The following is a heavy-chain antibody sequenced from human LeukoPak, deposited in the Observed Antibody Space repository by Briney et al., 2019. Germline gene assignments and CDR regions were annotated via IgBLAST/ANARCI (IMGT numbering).Heavy chain of an antibody. Sequence: GGSLRLSCAASGFTFSGSAMHWVRQASGKGLEWVGRIRSKANSYATAYAASVKGRFTISRDDSKNTAYLQMNSLKTEDTAVYYCTRHGALGSSIPFDPWGQGTLVTVSS. CDR3: TRHGALGSSIPFDP. V-gene: IGHV3-73*01. J-gene: IGHJ5*02. CDR1: GFTFSGSA. D-gene: IGHD6-13*01. CDR2: IRSKANSYAT.